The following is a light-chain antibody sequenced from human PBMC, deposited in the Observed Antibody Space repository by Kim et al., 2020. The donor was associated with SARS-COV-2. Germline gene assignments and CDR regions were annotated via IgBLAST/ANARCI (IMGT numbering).Light chain of an antibody. Sequence: SYELTQPLSVSVALGQTARITCERNNIGSKNVHWYQQKPGQAPVLVIYRDSNRPSGIPERFSGSNSGNTATLTISRAQAGDEADYYCQVWDSSFYVFGTGTKVTVL. CDR2: RDS. CDR3: QVWDSSFYV. CDR1: NIGSKN. V-gene: IGLV3-9*01. J-gene: IGLJ1*01.